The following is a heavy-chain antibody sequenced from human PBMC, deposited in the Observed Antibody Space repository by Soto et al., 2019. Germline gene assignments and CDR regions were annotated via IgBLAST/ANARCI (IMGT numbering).Heavy chain of an antibody. V-gene: IGHV1-18*01. CDR1: GYTFTSYG. CDR2: ISAYNGNT. Sequence: ASVKVSCKASGYTFTSYGISWVRQAPGQGLEWMGWISAYNGNTNYAQKLQGRVTMTTDTSTSTAYMELRSLISDDTAVYYCARDPSYYGMDVWGQGTTVTVSS. CDR3: ARDPSYYGMDV. J-gene: IGHJ6*02.